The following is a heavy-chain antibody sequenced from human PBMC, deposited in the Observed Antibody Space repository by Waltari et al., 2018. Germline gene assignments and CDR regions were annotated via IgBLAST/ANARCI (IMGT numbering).Heavy chain of an antibody. V-gene: IGHV3-23*01. Sequence: EVQLLESGGGLVQPGESLSLSCAASGFSFANYAMSWVRQDPVKGLEWVSTITGSGDVTCYADSVQGRFTVSRDNFKNTLYLQMNSLRVDDTTVYYCAKVDCGTIGCRRIDYWGQGVLVTVSS. CDR3: AKVDCGTIGCRRIDY. CDR1: GFSFANYA. CDR2: ITGSGDVT. J-gene: IGHJ4*02. D-gene: IGHD2-21*01.